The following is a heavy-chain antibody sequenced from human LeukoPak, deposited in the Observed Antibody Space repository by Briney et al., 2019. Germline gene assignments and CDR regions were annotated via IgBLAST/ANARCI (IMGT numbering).Heavy chain of an antibody. V-gene: IGHV4-59*13. CDR2: ISYTGTT. CDR3: ARDLRSGYSPEGFSWLDP. Sequence: SETLSLTCSVSGGFISGYRWSWIRQAPGQGLEWIGYISYTGTTNYNPSLKSRVTISVDTSRNQFSLRLSSVSAADTALYYCARDLRSGYSPEGFSWLDPWGQGTLVTVSS. CDR1: GGFISGYR. J-gene: IGHJ5*02. D-gene: IGHD5-12*01.